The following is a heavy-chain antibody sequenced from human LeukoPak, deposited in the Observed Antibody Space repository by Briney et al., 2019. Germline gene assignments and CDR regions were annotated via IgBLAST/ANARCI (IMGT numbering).Heavy chain of an antibody. V-gene: IGHV4-61*08. D-gene: IGHD5-24*01. CDR1: GGSISSGDYY. CDR2: IYYSGST. Sequence: PSETLSLTCTVSGGSISSGDYYWSWIRQPPGKGLEWIGYIYYSGSTNYNPSLKSRVTISVDTSKGQFSLKLSSVTAADTAVYFCSREGRWLQLGFDYWGRGTLVTVSS. J-gene: IGHJ4*02. CDR3: SREGRWLQLGFDY.